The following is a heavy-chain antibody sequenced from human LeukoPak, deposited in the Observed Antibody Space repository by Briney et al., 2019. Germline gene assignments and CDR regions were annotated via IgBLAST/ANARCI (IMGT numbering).Heavy chain of an antibody. Sequence: GGSLRLSCAASGFTFSSYEMNWVRQAPGKGLEWVSYISSSGSTIYYADSVKGRFTISRDNAKNSLYLQMNSLRAEDTAVYYCARVGEPRTFDYWGQGTLVTVSS. J-gene: IGHJ4*02. CDR3: ARVGEPRTFDY. CDR2: ISSSGSTI. D-gene: IGHD3-10*01. V-gene: IGHV3-48*03. CDR1: GFTFSSYE.